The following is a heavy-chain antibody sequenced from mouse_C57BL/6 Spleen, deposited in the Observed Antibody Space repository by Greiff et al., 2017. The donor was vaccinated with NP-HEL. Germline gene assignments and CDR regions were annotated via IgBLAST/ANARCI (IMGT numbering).Heavy chain of an antibody. Sequence: VKLMESGAELARPGASVKLSCKASGYTFTSYGISWVKQRTGQGLEWIGEIYPRSGNTYYNEKFKGKATLTADKSSSTAYMELRSLTSEDSAVYFCARPTTVVAGDYFDYWGQGTTLTVSS. CDR1: GYTFTSYG. D-gene: IGHD1-1*01. CDR3: ARPTTVVAGDYFDY. CDR2: IYPRSGNT. V-gene: IGHV1-81*01. J-gene: IGHJ2*01.